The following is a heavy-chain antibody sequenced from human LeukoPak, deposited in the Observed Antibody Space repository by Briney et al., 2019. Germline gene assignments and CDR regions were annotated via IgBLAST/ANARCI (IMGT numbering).Heavy chain of an antibody. J-gene: IGHJ6*02. V-gene: IGHV3-30*03. D-gene: IGHD5-12*01. CDR1: AFTSSSYG. CDR2: ISYDGSNK. CDR3: ARSPGLGYDFPYCGMDV. Sequence: PGRSLRLSCAASAFTSSSYGMHWVRQAPGKGLEWVSVISYDGSNKYYADSVKGRFTNSRDNSKNTLYLQMNSLRAEDTAVYYCARSPGLGYDFPYCGMDVWGQRTTVTVSS.